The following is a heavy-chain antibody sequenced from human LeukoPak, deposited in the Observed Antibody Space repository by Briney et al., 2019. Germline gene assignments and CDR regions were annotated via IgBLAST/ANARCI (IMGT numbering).Heavy chain of an antibody. D-gene: IGHD2-15*01. CDR3: ARGGFVVVVAAPNYYYYMDV. V-gene: IGHV1-69*05. J-gene: IGHJ6*03. CDR2: ITPIFHTT. Sequence: ASVKVSCKASGDTFSNYAINWVRQAPGQGLEWMGGITPIFHTTNYAQKFQGRVTITTDESTSTAYMELSSLGSEDTAVYYCARGGFVVVVAAPNYYYYMDVWGKGTTVTVSS. CDR1: GDTFSNYA.